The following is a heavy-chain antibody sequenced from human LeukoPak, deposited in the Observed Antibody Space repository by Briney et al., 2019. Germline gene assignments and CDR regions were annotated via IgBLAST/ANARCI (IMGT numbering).Heavy chain of an antibody. CDR3: ARRETSSYNGAFDI. D-gene: IGHD1-26*01. CDR1: GFTFSNYV. J-gene: IGHJ3*02. CDR2: IKKDGSEM. V-gene: IGHV3-7*01. Sequence: PGGSLRLSCVASGFTFSNYVMSWVRQAPGKGLEWVANIKKDGSEMHYVDSVKGRFTISRDNAKNSLYLQMNSLRADDTAVYHCARRETSSYNGAFDIWGQGTMVTVSS.